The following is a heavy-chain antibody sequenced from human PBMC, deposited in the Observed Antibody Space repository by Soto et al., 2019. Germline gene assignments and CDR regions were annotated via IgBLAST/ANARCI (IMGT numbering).Heavy chain of an antibody. CDR3: ARGAWFGEPKI. CDR2: IYYSGST. V-gene: IGHV4-31*03. Sequence: QVQLQESGPGLVKPSQTLSLTCTVSGGSISSGGYYWSWIRQHPGKGLEWIGYIYYSGSTYYNPSIKSRVTLSVDNSKNQFYPKLSSVTAADTAVYYCARGAWFGEPKIWGQGTMVTVSS. J-gene: IGHJ3*02. D-gene: IGHD3-10*01. CDR1: GGSISSGGYY.